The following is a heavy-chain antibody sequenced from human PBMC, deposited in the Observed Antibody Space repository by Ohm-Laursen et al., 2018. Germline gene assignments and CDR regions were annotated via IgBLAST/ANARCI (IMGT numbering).Heavy chain of an antibody. J-gene: IGHJ5*02. V-gene: IGHV1-8*01. CDR2: MNPNSGNT. Sequence: SVKVSCKVSGYTFTSYDINWVRQATGQGLEWMGWMNPNSGNTGYAQKFQGRVTMTRNTSISTAYMELSSLRSEDTAVYYCARGNWDPNWFDPWGQGTLVTVSS. D-gene: IGHD7-27*01. CDR3: ARGNWDPNWFDP. CDR1: GYTFTSYD.